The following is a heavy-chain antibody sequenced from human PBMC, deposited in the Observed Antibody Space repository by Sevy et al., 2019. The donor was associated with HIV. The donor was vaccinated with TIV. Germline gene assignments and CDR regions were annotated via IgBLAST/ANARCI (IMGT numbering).Heavy chain of an antibody. CDR2: ISATGGST. Sequence: GGSLRLSCAASGLTLTSYTMNWVRQAPGKGLEWVASISATGGSTYYADSVKGRFTISRDVSKGTLYLQMNSLTAEDTAIYCAKTLQKLPFHPHYFDYWGQGTLVTVSS. CDR3: AKTLQKLPFHPHYFDY. D-gene: IGHD2-21*02. CDR1: GLTLTSYT. J-gene: IGHJ4*02. V-gene: IGHV3-23*01.